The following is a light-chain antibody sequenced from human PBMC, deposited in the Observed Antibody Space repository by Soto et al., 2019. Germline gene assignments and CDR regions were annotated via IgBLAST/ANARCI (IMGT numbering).Light chain of an antibody. CDR2: AAS. Sequence: DIQLTQSPSFLSASVGDRVTITCRSSQGISGYLAWYQQKPGKAPKLLIYAASTLQSGVPSRFSGSRSGSEFTLTISSLQPEDFATYCCQQLNSYPPVTFGGGTKVEIK. V-gene: IGKV1-9*01. J-gene: IGKJ4*01. CDR3: QQLNSYPPVT. CDR1: QGISGY.